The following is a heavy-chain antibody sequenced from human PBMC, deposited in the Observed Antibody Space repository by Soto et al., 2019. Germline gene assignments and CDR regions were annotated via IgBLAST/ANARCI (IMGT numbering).Heavy chain of an antibody. J-gene: IGHJ3*02. CDR3: ARERTHPGAFDI. Sequence: ASVKVSCKASGGTFSSYAISWVRQAPGQGLEWMGGIIPIFGTANYAQKFQGRVTITADESTSTAYMELSSLRSEDTAVYYCARERTHPGAFDIWGQGTMVTVSS. CDR2: IIPIFGTA. V-gene: IGHV1-69*13. CDR1: GGTFSSYA.